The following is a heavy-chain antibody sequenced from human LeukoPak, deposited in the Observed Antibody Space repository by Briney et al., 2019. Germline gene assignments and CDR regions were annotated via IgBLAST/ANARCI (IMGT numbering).Heavy chain of an antibody. V-gene: IGHV3-21*04. CDR1: GFTLSSYS. CDR2: ISSSSSYR. J-gene: IGHJ4*02. CDR3: AKGVGYCSGGSCQQFDY. D-gene: IGHD2-15*01. Sequence: GGSLRLSCAASGFTLSSYSMNWVRQAPGKGLEWVSSISSSSSYRYYADSVKGRFTISRDNAKNSLYLQMNSLRAEDTAVYYCAKGVGYCSGGSCQQFDYWGQGTLVTVSS.